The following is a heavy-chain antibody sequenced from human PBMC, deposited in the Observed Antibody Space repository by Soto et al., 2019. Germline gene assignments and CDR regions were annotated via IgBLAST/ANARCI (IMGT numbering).Heavy chain of an antibody. CDR3: ARVHTVTTYFDV. Sequence: ASVKVSCKASGGTFSSYAISWVRQAPGQGLEWMGGIIPIFGTANYAQKFQGRVTITADESTSTAYMELTSLTSEDAAVYFCARVHTVTTYFDVWGRGTLVTVSS. CDR2: IIPIFGTA. V-gene: IGHV1-69*13. D-gene: IGHD4-17*01. J-gene: IGHJ2*01. CDR1: GGTFSSYA.